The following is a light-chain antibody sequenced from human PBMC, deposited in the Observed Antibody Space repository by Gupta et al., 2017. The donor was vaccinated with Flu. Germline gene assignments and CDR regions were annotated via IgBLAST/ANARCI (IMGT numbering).Light chain of an antibody. CDR2: VAS. CDR1: QSISTY. V-gene: IGKV1-39*01. J-gene: IGKJ4*01. CDR3: QQTDASPLT. Sequence: IQMTQSPSSLTASVGDRVNLTCRASQSISTYLHWYQQKPGSAPRLLIFVASNLESGVPSRFSGRGSGTDFTLTISSLQPDDFAFYYCQQTDASPLTFGGGTRVAIK.